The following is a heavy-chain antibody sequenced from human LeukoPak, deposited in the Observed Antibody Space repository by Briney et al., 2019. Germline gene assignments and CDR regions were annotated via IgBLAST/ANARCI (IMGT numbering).Heavy chain of an antibody. CDR1: GFTFSSYS. Sequence: PGGALRLSCAASGFTFSSYSMNWVRQAPGKGLEWVSSISSSSSYIYYADSVKGRFTISRDNAKNSLYLQMNSLRAEDTAVYYCARDLFPRWSDAFEIWGQGTMVTVSS. J-gene: IGHJ3*02. CDR2: ISSSSSYI. CDR3: ARDLFPRWSDAFEI. V-gene: IGHV3-21*01. D-gene: IGHD4-23*01.